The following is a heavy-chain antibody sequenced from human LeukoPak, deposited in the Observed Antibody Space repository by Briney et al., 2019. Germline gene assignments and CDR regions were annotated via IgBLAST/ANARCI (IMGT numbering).Heavy chain of an antibody. V-gene: IGHV3-23*01. CDR2: ISGSGGST. CDR3: AKDEYSYDSGGFDI. D-gene: IGHD2/OR15-2a*01. CDR1: GFTFSSYA. J-gene: IGHJ3*02. Sequence: GGSLRLSCAASGFTFSSYAMSWVRQAPGKGLEWDSAISGSGGSTYYADSVKGRFTISRDNAKNSLYLQMNSLRAEDMALYYCAKDEYSYDSGGFDIWGQGTMVTVSS.